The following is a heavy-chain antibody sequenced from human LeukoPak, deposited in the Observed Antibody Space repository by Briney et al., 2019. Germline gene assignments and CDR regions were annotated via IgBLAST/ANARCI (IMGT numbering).Heavy chain of an antibody. CDR1: GGSISSYY. J-gene: IGHJ4*02. Sequence: KPSESLSLTCTVSGGSISSYYWSWIRQPPGKGLEWIEYIYYSGSTNYNPSLKSRVTISVDTSENQFSLKLSSVTAADTAVYYCAREVGDYYGSGSYYREFDYWGQGTLVTVSS. D-gene: IGHD3-10*01. V-gene: IGHV4-59*12. CDR2: IYYSGST. CDR3: AREVGDYYGSGSYYREFDY.